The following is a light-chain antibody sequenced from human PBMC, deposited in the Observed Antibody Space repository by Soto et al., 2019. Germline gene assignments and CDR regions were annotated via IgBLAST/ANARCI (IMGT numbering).Light chain of an antibody. Sequence: EIVMTQSPATLSVSPGERATLSCRASQSVSSNLAWYQQKPGQAPRLLIYGASTRATGIPARFSGSGSGTEFTLTISSLQSEDFAVDYCQQYNNWPPWTFGQWTKVEIK. CDR1: QSVSSN. CDR3: QQYNNWPPWT. J-gene: IGKJ1*01. V-gene: IGKV3-15*01. CDR2: GAS.